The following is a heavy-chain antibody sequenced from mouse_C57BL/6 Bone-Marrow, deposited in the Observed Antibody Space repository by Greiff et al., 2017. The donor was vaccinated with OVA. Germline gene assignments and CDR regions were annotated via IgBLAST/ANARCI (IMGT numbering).Heavy chain of an antibody. CDR3: AGLGAWFAY. CDR2: INPSSGYT. D-gene: IGHD2-4*01. CDR1: GYTFTSYW. J-gene: IGHJ3*01. V-gene: IGHV1-7*01. Sequence: QVQLQQSGAELAKPGASVKLSCKASGYTFTSYWMHWVKQRPGQGLEWIGYINPSSGYTKYNQKFKDKATLTADKSSRTAYMQLSSLTYEDAAVYYCAGLGAWFAYWGQGTLVTVSA.